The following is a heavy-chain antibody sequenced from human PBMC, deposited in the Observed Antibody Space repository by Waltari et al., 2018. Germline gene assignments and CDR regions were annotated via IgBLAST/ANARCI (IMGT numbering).Heavy chain of an antibody. V-gene: IGHV1-2*06. J-gene: IGHJ6*02. D-gene: IGHD6-6*01. CDR2: INPNSGGT. CDR3: ARELIAARLARYYGMDV. CDR1: GYTFTGYY. Sequence: QVQLVQSGAEVKKPGASVKVSCKASGYTFTGYYMHWVRQAPGQGLEWMGRINPNSGGTNYAQKFQVRVTMTRDTSISTAYMELSRLRSDDTAVYYCARELIAARLARYYGMDVWGQGTTVTVSS.